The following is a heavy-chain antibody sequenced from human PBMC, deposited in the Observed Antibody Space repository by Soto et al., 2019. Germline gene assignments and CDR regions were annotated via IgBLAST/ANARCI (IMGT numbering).Heavy chain of an antibody. CDR3: AAAILGQPPHFYDMDV. CDR2: IVVGSDNT. D-gene: IGHD1-26*01. CDR1: GFTLSSSA. J-gene: IGHJ6*02. V-gene: IGHV1-58*01. Sequence: QMQLVQSGPEVKKPGTSLKVSCEASGFTLSSSAVQWVRQARGQGLEWIGWIVVGSDNTNYAQKFQERVTITRDMSTSTVYMELSSLRSEDTATYYCAAAILGQPPHFYDMDVWGQGTPVTVSS.